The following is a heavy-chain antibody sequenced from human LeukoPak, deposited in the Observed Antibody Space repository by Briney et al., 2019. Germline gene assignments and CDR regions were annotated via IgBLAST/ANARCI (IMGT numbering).Heavy chain of an antibody. J-gene: IGHJ4*02. CDR1: GGSISSSSYY. D-gene: IGHD2-21*02. CDR2: IYYSGST. CDR3: ARHAAYCGGDCSPYYFDY. V-gene: IGHV4-39*01. Sequence: SETLSLTCTVSGGSISSSSYYWGWIRQPPGKGLEWIVSIYYSGSTYYNPSLKSRVTISVDTSKNQFSLKLSSVTAADTAVYYCARHAAYCGGDCSPYYFDYWGQGTLVTVSS.